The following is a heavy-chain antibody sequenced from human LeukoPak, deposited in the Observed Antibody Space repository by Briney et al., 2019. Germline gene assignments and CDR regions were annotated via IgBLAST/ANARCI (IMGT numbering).Heavy chain of an antibody. CDR3: ARAEKVVTYFDY. V-gene: IGHV4-30-4*01. CDR1: GGSISSGDYY. J-gene: IGHJ4*02. CDR2: IYYSGST. Sequence: SETLFLTCTVSGGSISSGDYYWSWIRQPPGKGLEWIGYIYYSGSTYFNPSLKSRVTISVDTSKNQFSLKLSSVTAADTAVYYCARAEKVVTYFDYWGQGTLVTVSS. D-gene: IGHD4-23*01.